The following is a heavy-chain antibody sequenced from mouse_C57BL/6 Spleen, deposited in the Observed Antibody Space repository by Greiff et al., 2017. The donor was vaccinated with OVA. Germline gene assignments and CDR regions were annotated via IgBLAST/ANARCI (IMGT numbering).Heavy chain of an antibody. J-gene: IGHJ1*03. CDR1: GFNIKNTY. Sequence: VHVKQSVAELVRPGASVKLSCTASGFNIKNTYMHWVKQRPEQGLEWIGRIDPANGNTKYAPKFPGKATITADTSSNTAYLQLSSLTSEDTAIYYCARWDGCYEYFDVWGTGTTVTVSS. CDR3: ARWDGCYEYFDV. V-gene: IGHV14-3*01. CDR2: IDPANGNT. D-gene: IGHD2-3*01.